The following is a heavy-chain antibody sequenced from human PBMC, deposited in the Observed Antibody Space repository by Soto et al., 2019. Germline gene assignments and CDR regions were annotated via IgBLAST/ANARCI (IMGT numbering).Heavy chain of an antibody. CDR1: GFTFSSYD. D-gene: IGHD2-8*02. CDR2: ISASGGGT. Sequence: EVQLLESGGGLVQPGGSLRLSCTASGFTFSSYDMSWVRQAPGKGLEWVSSISASGGGTFYADSVKGRFTISRDNSENILYLQMNSLRAEDTAVYYCAKDNLYPGGWNEYWGQGTLVTVSS. V-gene: IGHV3-23*01. J-gene: IGHJ4*02. CDR3: AKDNLYPGGWNEY.